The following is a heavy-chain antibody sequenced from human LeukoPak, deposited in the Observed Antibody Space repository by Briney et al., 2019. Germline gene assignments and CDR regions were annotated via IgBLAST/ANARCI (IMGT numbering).Heavy chain of an antibody. J-gene: IGHJ5*02. CDR1: GGSISSYY. CDR2: IFYSGTT. Sequence: SETLSLTCTVSGGSISSYYWSWIRQPPGKGLEWIGFIFYSGTTNYNPSLKSRVTISVDTSKNQFSLKLSSVTAADTAVYYCARDITMVRGVQYNWFDPWGQGTLVTVSS. D-gene: IGHD3-10*01. CDR3: ARDITMVRGVQYNWFDP. V-gene: IGHV4-59*01.